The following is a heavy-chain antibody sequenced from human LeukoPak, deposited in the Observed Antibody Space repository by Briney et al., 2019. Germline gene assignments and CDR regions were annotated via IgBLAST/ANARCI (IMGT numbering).Heavy chain of an antibody. J-gene: IGHJ4*02. CDR1: GSTFSSYA. D-gene: IGHD5-18*01. CDR3: AKDYGGYGYSTDY. V-gene: IGHV3-30*02. CDR2: IRHDGSIE. Sequence: GGSQRLSCAASGSTFSSYAMHWVRQAPGKGLEWVTLIRHDGSIEYYADSVKGRFTISRDNSKNTVSLQMNSLRGEDTAVYYCAKDYGGYGYSTDYWGQGTLVTVST.